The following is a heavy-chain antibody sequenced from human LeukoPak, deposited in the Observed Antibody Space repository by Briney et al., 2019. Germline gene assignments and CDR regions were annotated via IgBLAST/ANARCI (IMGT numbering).Heavy chain of an antibody. CDR2: INPNSGGT. J-gene: IGHJ4*02. V-gene: IGHV1-2*02. CDR3: ATDIAVAGKGTYYFDY. D-gene: IGHD6-19*01. Sequence: ASVKVSCKASGYTFTGYYMHWVRQAPGQGLEWMGWINPNSGGTNNAQKFQGRVTMTRDTAISTAYMELSRLRSDDTAVYYCATDIAVAGKGTYYFDYWGQGTLVTVSS. CDR1: GYTFTGYY.